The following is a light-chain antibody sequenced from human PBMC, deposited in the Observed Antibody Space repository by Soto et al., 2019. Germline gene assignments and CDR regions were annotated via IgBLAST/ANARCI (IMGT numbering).Light chain of an antibody. J-gene: IGKJ3*01. CDR2: VAS. CDR1: QSVSSNN. Sequence: EIVLTKSPGTLSLSPGERATLSCRASQSVSSNNLAWYQQRPGQAPRVVIYVASTRATGIPERFSGSGSGTDFTLTISRLEPEDFAVYYCQQYGRSPFTFGPGTKVDIK. V-gene: IGKV3-20*01. CDR3: QQYGRSPFT.